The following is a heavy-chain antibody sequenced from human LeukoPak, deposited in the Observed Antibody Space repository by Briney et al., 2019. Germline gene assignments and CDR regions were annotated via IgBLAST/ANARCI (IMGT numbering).Heavy chain of an antibody. V-gene: IGHV1-8*01. J-gene: IGHJ4*02. CDR3: ARVDMVRGVINRTDY. CDR1: GYTFTTYD. CDR2: MNPNSGKT. D-gene: IGHD3-10*01. Sequence: GASVKVSCKASGYTFTTYDLNWVRQAPGQGLEWMGYMNPNSGKTGSSQKFHGRLTMTRSTSINTAYMELSRLRSDDTAVYYCARVDMVRGVINRTDYWGQGTLVTVSS.